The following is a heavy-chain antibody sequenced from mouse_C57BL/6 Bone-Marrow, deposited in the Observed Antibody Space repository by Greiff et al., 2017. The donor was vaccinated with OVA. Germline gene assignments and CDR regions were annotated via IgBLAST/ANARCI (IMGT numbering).Heavy chain of an antibody. CDR2: IDPDDGDT. D-gene: IGHD2-3*01. CDR1: GFNFTDYY. V-gene: IGHV14-2*01. J-gene: IGHJ2*03. Sequence: VQLQQSGAELVKPGASVKLSCTASGFNFTDYYMHWVKQRTEQGLEWIGRIDPDDGDTNYDQKFQGKAILTADKSSNTAYLQLSSLTSEDAAVYYCASDGCYVYYWDWGTGLT. CDR3: ASDGCYVYY.